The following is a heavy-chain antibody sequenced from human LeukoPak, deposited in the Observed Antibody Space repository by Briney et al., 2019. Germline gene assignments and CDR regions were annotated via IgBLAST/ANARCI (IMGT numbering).Heavy chain of an antibody. J-gene: IGHJ5*02. Sequence: SVKVSCEASGRPFSCYAFTWVRQAPGQGLEWMGGIIPDLRRTHYAQRFQGRLTITTGDSPRITYMELNGLTPEDTAVYYCANVDCSGPRCYGASKWLDPWGKGTLVTVSS. V-gene: IGHV1-69*05. D-gene: IGHD2-2*01. CDR1: GRPFSCYA. CDR3: ANVDCSGPRCYGASKWLDP. CDR2: IIPDLRRT.